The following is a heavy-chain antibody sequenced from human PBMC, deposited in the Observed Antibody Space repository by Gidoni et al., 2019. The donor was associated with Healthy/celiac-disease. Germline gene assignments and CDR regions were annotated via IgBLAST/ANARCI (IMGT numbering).Heavy chain of an antibody. V-gene: IGHV1-69*01. CDR2: IIPIFGTA. CDR1: GGTFSSYA. D-gene: IGHD1-26*01. Sequence: QVQLVQSGAEGKKPGSSGKVSCKASGGTFSSYAISWVRQAPGQGLEWMGGIIPIFGTANYAQKFQGRVTITADESTSTAYMELSSMRSEDTAVYYCSKLVGATTGVSGYFDYWGQGTLVTVSS. J-gene: IGHJ4*02. CDR3: SKLVGATTGVSGYFDY.